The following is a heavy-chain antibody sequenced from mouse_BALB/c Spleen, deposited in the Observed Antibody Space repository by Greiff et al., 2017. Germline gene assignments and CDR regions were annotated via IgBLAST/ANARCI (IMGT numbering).Heavy chain of an antibody. CDR1: GYTFTDYW. Sequence: QVQLKQPGAELVMPGASVKMSCKASGYTFTDYWMHWVKQRPGQGLEWIGAIDTSDSYTSYNQKFKGKARLTVDESSSTAYMQLSSLTSEDSAVYYCARDWDYWGQGTTLTVSS. V-gene: IGHV1-69*01. CDR2: IDTSDSYT. D-gene: IGHD4-1*01. J-gene: IGHJ2*01. CDR3: ARDWDY.